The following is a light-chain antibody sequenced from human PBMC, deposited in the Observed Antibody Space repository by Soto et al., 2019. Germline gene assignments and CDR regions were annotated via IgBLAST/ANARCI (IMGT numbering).Light chain of an antibody. CDR2: DAS. CDR3: QQYNNWPPIT. Sequence: EIVMTQSPATLSVSPGERATLSCRASQSVSSNLPWYQQKPGQAPRLLIYDASTRATGIPARFGGSWSGTEFTLTISSLQSEDFAVYYCQQYNNWPPITFGQGTRLEIK. CDR1: QSVSSN. V-gene: IGKV3-15*01. J-gene: IGKJ5*01.